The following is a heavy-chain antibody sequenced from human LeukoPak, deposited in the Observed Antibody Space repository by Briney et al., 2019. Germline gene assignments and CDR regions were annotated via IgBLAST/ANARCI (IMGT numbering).Heavy chain of an antibody. CDR1: GFTFSSYG. CDR2: VDHTGST. D-gene: IGHD4-11*01. V-gene: IGHV4-59*01. CDR3: ARGRVSSSTWYSTYYYYFYMDV. J-gene: IGHJ6*03. Sequence: GSLTLSCAASGFTFSSYGMSWVRQAPGKGLEWIGYVDHTGSTNFNPSLNGRVSISRDTSKNLFSLRLRSVTAADTAVYFCARGRVSSSTWYSTYYYYFYMDVWGKGTTVTVSS.